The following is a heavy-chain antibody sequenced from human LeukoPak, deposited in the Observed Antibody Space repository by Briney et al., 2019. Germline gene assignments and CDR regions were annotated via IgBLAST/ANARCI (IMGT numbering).Heavy chain of an antibody. D-gene: IGHD3-3*01. CDR1: GYTVSNFTLY. CDR2: ISNSGST. V-gene: IGHV4-61*01. CDR3: ARSYYDFWSGSYYHYMDV. Sequence: PSETLSLTCTVSGYTVSNFTLYWSWIPQPPGQGLVCIGYISNSGSTNYNTSRKSRVSISLHTPENKLCLNLNAVTAADTAVYYCARSYYDFWSGSYYHYMDVWGKGTTVTVSS. J-gene: IGHJ6*03.